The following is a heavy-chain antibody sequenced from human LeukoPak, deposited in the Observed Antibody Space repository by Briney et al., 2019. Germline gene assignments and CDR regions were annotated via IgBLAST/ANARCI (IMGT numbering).Heavy chain of an antibody. CDR3: ARAVGGDYFDY. CDR2: IRSSSSYI. V-gene: IGHV3-21*01. Sequence: KTGGSLRLSCAASGFTFSSYSMNWVRQAPGKGLEWVSSIRSSSSYIYYADSVKGRFTISRDNAKNSLYLQMNSLRAEDTAVYYCARAVGGDYFDYWGQGTLVTVSS. CDR1: GFTFSSYS. J-gene: IGHJ4*02. D-gene: IGHD2-15*01.